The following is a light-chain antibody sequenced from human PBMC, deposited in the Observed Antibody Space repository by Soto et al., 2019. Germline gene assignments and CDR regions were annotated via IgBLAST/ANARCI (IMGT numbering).Light chain of an antibody. J-gene: IGKJ4*01. CDR2: GAS. Sequence: EIVLTQSPGTLSLSPGERATLSCRASQSVSSSYLAWYQQKPGQAPRLLISGASSRATGIPDRFSGSGSGTDFTLTISRLEPEDFAVYYCQQYVRSPLTFGGGTKVEI. CDR1: QSVSSSY. CDR3: QQYVRSPLT. V-gene: IGKV3-20*01.